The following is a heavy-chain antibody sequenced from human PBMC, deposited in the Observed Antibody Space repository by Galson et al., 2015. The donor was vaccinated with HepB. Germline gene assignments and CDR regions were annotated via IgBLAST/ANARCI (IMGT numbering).Heavy chain of an antibody. V-gene: IGHV3-48*04. CDR1: TFIFSTYS. Sequence: SLRLSCAASTFIFSTYSMNWVRQAPGKGLEWISYISSGSTTMYYADSVKGRFTISRDNAKNSLYLQMNSLRAGDTAVYYCVFLRGNDLKPLDYWGQGILVTVSS. CDR3: VFLRGNDLKPLDY. D-gene: IGHD5-12*01. J-gene: IGHJ4*02. CDR2: ISSGSTTM.